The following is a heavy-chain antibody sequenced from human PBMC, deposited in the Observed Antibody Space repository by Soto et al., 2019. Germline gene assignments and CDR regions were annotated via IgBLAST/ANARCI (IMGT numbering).Heavy chain of an antibody. V-gene: IGHV3-33*01. J-gene: IGHJ4*02. CDR3: VRDGWYSIQAPY. CDR1: GFTFSSHG. D-gene: IGHD6-19*01. Sequence: QMQLVESGGGVVQPGRSLRLSCAASGFTFSSHGMHWVRQAPGKGLEWVAVIWYDGSNKYYADSVKGRFTISRDDSKNMVYLQMNSLRAEDTAVYYCVRDGWYSIQAPYWGQGTLVTVSS. CDR2: IWYDGSNK.